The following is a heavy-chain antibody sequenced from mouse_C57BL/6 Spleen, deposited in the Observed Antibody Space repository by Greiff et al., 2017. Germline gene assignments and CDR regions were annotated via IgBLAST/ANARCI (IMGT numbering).Heavy chain of an antibody. Sequence: VQLQQPGAELVRPGASVKLSCKASGYTFTSYWMHWVKQRPGRGLEWIGRIHPNSGGTKYNEKFKSKATLTVDKPSSTAYMQLSSLTSEDSAVYCCAGEPNYGSHFDDWGQGTTLTVSS. J-gene: IGHJ2*01. D-gene: IGHD1-1*01. V-gene: IGHV1-72*01. CDR1: GYTFTSYW. CDR2: IHPNSGGT. CDR3: AGEPNYGSHFDD.